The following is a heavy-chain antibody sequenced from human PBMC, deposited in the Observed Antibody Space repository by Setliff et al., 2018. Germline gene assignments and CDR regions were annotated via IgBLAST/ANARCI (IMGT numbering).Heavy chain of an antibody. CDR1: GDSISDAS. J-gene: IGHJ6*03. D-gene: IGHD3-3*02. CDR2: VYYSGAA. CDR3: AREGRSSISGWYMDV. V-gene: IGHV4-4*08. Sequence: SETLSLTCTVSGDSISDASIMAWIRQPPGKGLEFIGYVYYSGAANYAPSLKSRVTISVDTSKNQFSLNLTSVTAADTAVYFCAREGRSSISGWYMDVWGRGTTVTVSS.